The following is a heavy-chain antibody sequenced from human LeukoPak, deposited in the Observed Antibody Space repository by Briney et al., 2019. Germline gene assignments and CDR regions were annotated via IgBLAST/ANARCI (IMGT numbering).Heavy chain of an antibody. J-gene: IGHJ4*02. CDR1: GFTFSIYG. CDR3: AKDAAGPEY. Sequence: GGSLRLSCAASGFTFSIYGMHWVRQAPGKGLEWVTLISYDGSKKYYADSVKGRFTISRDNSKNTLYLQMNSLRAEDTAVYYCAKDAAGPEYWGQGTLVTVSS. CDR2: ISYDGSKK. V-gene: IGHV3-30*18. D-gene: IGHD6-13*01.